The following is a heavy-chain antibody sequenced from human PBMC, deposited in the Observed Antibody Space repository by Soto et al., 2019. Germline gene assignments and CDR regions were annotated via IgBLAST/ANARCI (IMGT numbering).Heavy chain of an antibody. J-gene: IGHJ4*02. Sequence: QVQLQESGPGLVMPSETLSLTCTVSGGSISSGNYYWSWIRQPPGKGLEWIGYIYYSGNTNYNPSLKSRVTISVDTSKNQFSLKLNSVPAADTAVYYYARGVVPTGIVYYFDFWGQGTLVTVSS. CDR2: IYYSGNT. CDR3: ARGVVPTGIVYYFDF. V-gene: IGHV4-61*01. CDR1: GGSISSGNYY. D-gene: IGHD2-2*01.